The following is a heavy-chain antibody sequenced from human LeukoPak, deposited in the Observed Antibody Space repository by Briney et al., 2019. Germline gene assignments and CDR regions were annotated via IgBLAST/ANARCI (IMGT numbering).Heavy chain of an antibody. Sequence: GGSLRLSCAASGFTFSSYAMSWVRQAPGKGLEWVSAISGSGGSTYYADSVKGRFTISRDNSKNTLYLQMNSLRAEDTAVYYCAKGSSISSSWYGDFDYWGQGTLVTVSS. CDR1: GFTFSSYA. CDR2: ISGSGGST. J-gene: IGHJ4*02. D-gene: IGHD6-13*01. V-gene: IGHV3-23*01. CDR3: AKGSSISSSWYGDFDY.